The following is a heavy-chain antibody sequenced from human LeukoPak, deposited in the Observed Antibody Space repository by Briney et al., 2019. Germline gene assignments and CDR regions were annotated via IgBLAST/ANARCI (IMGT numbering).Heavy chain of an antibody. CDR1: GGSFSGYY. D-gene: IGHD2-15*01. Sequence: PSETLSLTCAVYGGSFSGYYWSWIRQPPGKGLEWIGEINHSGSTNYNPSLKSRVTISVDTSKNQFSLKLSSVTAADTAVYYCARRIVVVVAASRMRRAGTKGWFDPWGQGILVTVSS. V-gene: IGHV4-34*01. CDR2: INHSGST. CDR3: ARRIVVVVAASRMRRAGTKGWFDP. J-gene: IGHJ5*02.